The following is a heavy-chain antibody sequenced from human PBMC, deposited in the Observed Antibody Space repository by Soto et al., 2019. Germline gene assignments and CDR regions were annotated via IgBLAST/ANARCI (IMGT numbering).Heavy chain of an antibody. Sequence: QLQLQESGSGLVKPSQTLSLTCAVSGGSISSGGYSWSWIRQPPGKGLEWIGYIYHSGSTYYNPSLKSRXXIXVXTSKNQFSLKLSSVTAADTAVYYCARDEWESHAFDIWGQGTMVTVSS. V-gene: IGHV4-30-2*01. CDR2: IYHSGST. J-gene: IGHJ3*02. D-gene: IGHD1-26*01. CDR1: GGSISSGGYS. CDR3: ARDEWESHAFDI.